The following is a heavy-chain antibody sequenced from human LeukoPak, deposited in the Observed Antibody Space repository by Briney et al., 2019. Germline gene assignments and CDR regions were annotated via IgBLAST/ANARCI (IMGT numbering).Heavy chain of an antibody. CDR1: GFTFSSYS. J-gene: IGHJ5*02. CDR3: ARDESTTYYYGSGSFRFDP. D-gene: IGHD3-10*01. V-gene: IGHV3-48*02. CDR2: ISSSSSTI. Sequence: PGGSLRLSCAASGFTFSSYSMNWVRQAPGKGLEWVSYISSSSSTIYYADSVKGRFTISRDNAKNSLYLQMNSLRDEDTAVYYCARDESTTYYYGSGSFRFDPWGQGTLVTVSS.